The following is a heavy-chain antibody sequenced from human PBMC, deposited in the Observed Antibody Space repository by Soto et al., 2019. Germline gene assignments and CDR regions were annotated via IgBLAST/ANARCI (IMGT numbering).Heavy chain of an antibody. CDR3: ARDRVYSSSCLLY. CDR2: IWYDGSNK. CDR1: GFTFSSYG. V-gene: IGHV3-33*01. D-gene: IGHD6-13*01. J-gene: IGHJ4*02. Sequence: GGSLRLSCAASGFTFSSYGMHWVRQAPGKGLEWVAVIWYDGSNKYYADSVKGRFTISRDNSKNTLYLQMNSLRAEDTAVYYCARDRVYSSSCLLYWGQGTLVTVSS.